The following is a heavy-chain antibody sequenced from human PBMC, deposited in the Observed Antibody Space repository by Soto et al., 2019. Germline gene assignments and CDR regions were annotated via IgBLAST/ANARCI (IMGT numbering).Heavy chain of an antibody. CDR2: IKSKTDGGTT. Sequence: EVQLVESGGGLVKPGGSLRLSCAASGLTFSNAWMNWVRQAPGKGLEWVGRIKSKTDGGTTDYAAPVKGRFTISRDDSKNTLYLQMNSLKTEDTAVYYCTTIPTYYYDTYHFDYWGQGTLVTVSS. CDR3: TTIPTYYYDTYHFDY. CDR1: GLTFSNAW. D-gene: IGHD3-22*01. J-gene: IGHJ4*02. V-gene: IGHV3-15*07.